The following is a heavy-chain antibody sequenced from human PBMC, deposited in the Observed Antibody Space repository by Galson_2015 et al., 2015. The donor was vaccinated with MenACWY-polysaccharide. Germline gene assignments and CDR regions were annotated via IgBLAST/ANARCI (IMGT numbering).Heavy chain of an antibody. D-gene: IGHD2-21*02. J-gene: IGHJ4*02. CDR3: ARAVGDLDY. Sequence: SLKVSCKASGYTFTSFDINWVRQAPGQGLEWMGWMNPNSHNAGSAQKFQGRVTMTSDTSINTAYMELTSLRAGDTAVYYCARAVGDLDYWGQGTLVTVSS. CDR1: GYTFTSFD. CDR2: MNPNSHNA. V-gene: IGHV1-8*01.